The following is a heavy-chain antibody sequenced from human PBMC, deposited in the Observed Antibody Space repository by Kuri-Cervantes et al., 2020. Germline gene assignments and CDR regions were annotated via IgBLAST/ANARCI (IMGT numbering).Heavy chain of an antibody. CDR3: ATDRLLGLGIYYYYGLDV. CDR1: GFTFSSYS. V-gene: IGHV3-21*01. Sequence: GGSLRLSCAASGFTFSSYSMNWVCQAPGKGLEWVSSISSDSSYRYYADSVQGRFSISRDSAKNSMYLQMNSLSAEDTAVSYCATDRLLGLGIYYYYGLDVWGQGTTVTVSS. CDR2: ISSDSSYR. D-gene: IGHD2-21*01. J-gene: IGHJ6*02.